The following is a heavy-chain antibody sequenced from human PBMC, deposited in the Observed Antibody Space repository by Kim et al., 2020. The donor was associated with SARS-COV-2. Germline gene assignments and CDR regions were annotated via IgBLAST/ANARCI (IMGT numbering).Heavy chain of an antibody. CDR1: GYTFISYG. Sequence: ASVKVSCKASGYTFISYGLSWVRQAPGQGLEWMGWISPYNGNTYYGQNFQGRVSMTTYTSTRTAYMELRSLTSDDTAVYTCAREGDYHGSGTDRPPNNYGMDVWGLGTTVTVSS. D-gene: IGHD3-10*01. J-gene: IGHJ6*02. CDR2: ISPYNGNT. V-gene: IGHV1-18*01. CDR3: AREGDYHGSGTDRPPNNYGMDV.